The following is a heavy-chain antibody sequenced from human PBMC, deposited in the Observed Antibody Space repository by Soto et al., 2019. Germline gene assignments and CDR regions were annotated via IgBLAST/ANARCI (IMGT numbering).Heavy chain of an antibody. D-gene: IGHD6-13*01. CDR3: ARDRPSYSSSWYKDYYYYYGMDV. Sequence: PSETLSLTCTVAGGSISSYYWSWIRQNPGKGLEWIGYIYYSGSTNYNPSLKSRVTISVDTSKNQSSLKLSSVTAADTAVYYCARDRPSYSSSWYKDYYYYYGMDVWGQGTTVTVSS. CDR1: GGSISSYY. J-gene: IGHJ6*02. CDR2: IYYSGST. V-gene: IGHV4-59*01.